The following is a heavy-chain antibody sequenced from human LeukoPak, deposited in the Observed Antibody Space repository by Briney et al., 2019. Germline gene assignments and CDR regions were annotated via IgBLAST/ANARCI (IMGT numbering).Heavy chain of an antibody. CDR1: GGSISSGSYY. D-gene: IGHD3-10*01. V-gene: IGHV4-61*02. CDR2: IYTSGST. CDR3: ARVTMVRGVSYWFDP. J-gene: IGHJ5*02. Sequence: SQTLSLTCTVSGGSISSGSYYWSWIRQPAGKGLEWIGRIYTSGSTNYNPSPKSRVTISVDTSKNQFSLKLSSVTAADTAVYYCARVTMVRGVSYWFDPWGQGTLVTVSS.